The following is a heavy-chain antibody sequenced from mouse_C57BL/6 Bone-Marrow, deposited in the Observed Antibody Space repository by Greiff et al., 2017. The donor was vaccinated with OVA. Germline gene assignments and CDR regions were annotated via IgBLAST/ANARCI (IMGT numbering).Heavy chain of an antibody. V-gene: IGHV7-3*01. J-gene: IGHJ2*01. Sequence: EVQVVESGGGLVQPGGSLSLSCAASGFTFTDYYMSWVRQPPGKALEWLGFIRNKANGYTTEYSASVKGRFTISRDNSQSILYLQMNALRAEDSATYYCARYYGSSYDYFDYWGQGTTLTVSS. CDR1: GFTFTDYY. D-gene: IGHD1-1*01. CDR3: ARYYGSSYDYFDY. CDR2: IRNKANGYTT.